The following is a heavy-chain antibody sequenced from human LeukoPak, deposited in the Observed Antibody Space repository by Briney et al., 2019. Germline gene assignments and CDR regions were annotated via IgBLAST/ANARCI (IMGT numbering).Heavy chain of an antibody. CDR3: ARVSVGAYAHFDY. Sequence: PSETLSLTCTVSGGSISSGTYYWSWIRQPAGKGLEWIGRVYSSGSTNYNPSLKSRVTISVDTSKNQFSLKLSSVTAADTAVYYCARVSVGAYAHFDYWGQGTLVTVSS. D-gene: IGHD1-26*01. CDR1: GGSISSGTYY. CDR2: VYSSGST. J-gene: IGHJ4*02. V-gene: IGHV4-61*02.